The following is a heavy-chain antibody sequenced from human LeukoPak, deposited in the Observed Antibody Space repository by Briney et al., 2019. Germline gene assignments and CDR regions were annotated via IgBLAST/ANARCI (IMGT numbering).Heavy chain of an antibody. CDR2: IYTSGST. J-gene: IGHJ4*02. V-gene: IGHV4-4*07. D-gene: IGHD3-10*01. CDR1: GGSISSYY. CDR3: ARAGQSDYGFSFDY. Sequence: SETLSLTCTVSGGSISSYYWSWIRQPAGKGLEWIGRIYTSGSTNYNPSLKSRVTISVDKSKNQFSLKLSSVTAADTAFYYCARAGQSDYGFSFDYWGQGKLVTVSS.